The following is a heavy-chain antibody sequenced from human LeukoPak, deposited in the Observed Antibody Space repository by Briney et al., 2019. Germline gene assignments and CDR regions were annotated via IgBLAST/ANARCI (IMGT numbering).Heavy chain of an antibody. V-gene: IGHV3-23*01. CDR3: ARGGYNTYYFDY. CDR2: ISGSGGST. J-gene: IGHJ4*02. D-gene: IGHD5-24*01. CDR1: GFTFSTYA. Sequence: PGGSLRLSCAASGFTFSTYAMSWDRQAPGKGLEWVSTISGSGGSTYYADSVKGRFTISRDNSKNTLYLQMNTLRAEDTAVHYCARGGYNTYYFDYWGQGTLVTVSS.